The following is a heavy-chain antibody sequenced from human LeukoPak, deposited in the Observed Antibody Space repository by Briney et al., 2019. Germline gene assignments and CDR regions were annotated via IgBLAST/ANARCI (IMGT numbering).Heavy chain of an antibody. Sequence: GGSQRLSCAASGFTVSSHYMNWVRQAPGRGLEWVSVIYSGGNTYYADSVKGRFTISRDNSKNTLYLQMNSLGAEDTAVYYCARDRVKGFDYWGQGTLVTVSS. J-gene: IGHJ4*02. CDR1: GFTVSSHY. CDR3: ARDRVKGFDY. D-gene: IGHD4-23*01. CDR2: IYSGGNT. V-gene: IGHV3-66*01.